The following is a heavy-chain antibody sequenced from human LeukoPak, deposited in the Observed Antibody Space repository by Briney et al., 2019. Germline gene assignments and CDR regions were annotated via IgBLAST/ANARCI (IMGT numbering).Heavy chain of an antibody. D-gene: IGHD6-13*01. V-gene: IGHV3-21*01. CDR2: ISSSRSYI. CDR3: ARFIAAPYYFDY. CDR1: GFTFSSYS. J-gene: IGHJ4*02. Sequence: GGSLRLSCAASGFTFSSYSMNWVRQAPGKGLEWVSFISSSRSYIYYADSVKGRFTISRDNAKNSLYLQMNSLRAEDTAVYYCARFIAAPYYFDYWGRGTLVTVPS.